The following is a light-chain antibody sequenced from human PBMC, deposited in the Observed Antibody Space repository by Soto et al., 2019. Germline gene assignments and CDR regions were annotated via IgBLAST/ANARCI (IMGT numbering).Light chain of an antibody. CDR3: QQYNSFPWT. J-gene: IGKJ1*01. V-gene: IGKV1-5*01. Sequence: DIQMTQSPSTLSASVRERVTNTCRASQSISSWLAWYQQKPGKAPKLLIYDASSLESGVPSRFSGSGSGTEFTLTISRLQPDDFATYYCQQYNSFPWTFCQGTKVDIK. CDR1: QSISSW. CDR2: DAS.